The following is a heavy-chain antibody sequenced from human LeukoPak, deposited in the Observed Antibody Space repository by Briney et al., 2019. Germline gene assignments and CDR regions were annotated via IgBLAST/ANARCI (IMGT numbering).Heavy chain of an antibody. J-gene: IGHJ4*02. CDR1: GFTFSHFG. CDR3: AKDAQRGFDYSNSLEY. D-gene: IGHD4-11*01. Sequence: GGSLRLSCAASGFTFSHFGMHGVRQAPGKGLEWNAVIGNDGSNEYYADSVKGRFTISRDNSKNTVSLQMNSLRDEDTAVYYCAKDAQRGFDYSNSLEYWGQGTLVTVSS. V-gene: IGHV3-33*06. CDR2: IGNDGSNE.